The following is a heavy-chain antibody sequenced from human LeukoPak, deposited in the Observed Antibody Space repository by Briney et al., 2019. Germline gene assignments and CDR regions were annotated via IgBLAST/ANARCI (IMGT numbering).Heavy chain of an antibody. CDR2: IKLDGSEK. Sequence: GGSLRLSCEGSAFIFSGHWMNWVRQAPGKGLEWVANIKLDGSEKNYVDSVKGRFTISRDNTKNSLYLQMNSLRVEDTAVFYCARDQYDTWSRRGNFDSWGQGTLVIVSS. CDR1: AFIFSGHW. J-gene: IGHJ4*02. V-gene: IGHV3-7*03. CDR3: ARDQYDTWSRRGNFDS. D-gene: IGHD3-3*01.